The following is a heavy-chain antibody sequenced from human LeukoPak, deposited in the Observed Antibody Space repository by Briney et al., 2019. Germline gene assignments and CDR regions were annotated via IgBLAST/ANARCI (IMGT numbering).Heavy chain of an antibody. CDR3: ARDPHRSKGGLGELWN. CDR2: IYSGGST. CDR1: GFTVSSNY. J-gene: IGHJ4*02. Sequence: GGSLRLSCAASGFTVSSNYKSWVRQAPGKGLEWVSVIYSGGSTYYADSVKGRFTISRDNSKNTLYLQMNSLRAEDTAVYYCARDPHRSKGGLGELWNWGQGTLVTVSS. V-gene: IGHV3-53*01. D-gene: IGHD3-10*01.